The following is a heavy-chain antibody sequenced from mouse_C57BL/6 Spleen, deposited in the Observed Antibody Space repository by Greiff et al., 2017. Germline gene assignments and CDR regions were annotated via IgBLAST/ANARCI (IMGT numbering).Heavy chain of an antibody. CDR1: GYSITSGYY. CDR3: AREVLGLDY. D-gene: IGHD4-1*01. Sequence: ESGPGLVKPSQSLSLTCSVTGYSITSGYYWNWIRQFPGNKLEWMGYISYDGSNNYNPSLKNRISITRDTSKNQFFLKLNSVTTEDTATYYCAREVLGLDYWGQGTTLTVSS. J-gene: IGHJ2*01. CDR2: ISYDGSN. V-gene: IGHV3-6*01.